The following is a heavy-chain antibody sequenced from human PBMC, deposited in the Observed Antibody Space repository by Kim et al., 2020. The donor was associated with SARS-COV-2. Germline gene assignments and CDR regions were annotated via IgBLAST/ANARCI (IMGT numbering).Heavy chain of an antibody. Sequence: YADYLKGRLTISRDNSKNTLYRQMNSLRAEDTAVYYCARGSGGYVSFFDYWGQGTLVTVSS. V-gene: IGHV3-30*01. J-gene: IGHJ4*02. D-gene: IGHD5-12*01. CDR3: ARGSGGYVSFFDY.